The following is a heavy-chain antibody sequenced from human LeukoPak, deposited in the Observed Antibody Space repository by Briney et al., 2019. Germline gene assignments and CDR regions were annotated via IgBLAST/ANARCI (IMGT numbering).Heavy chain of an antibody. D-gene: IGHD6-13*01. CDR3: ARLRWAAGDGYYFDY. Sequence: GESLKISCKGSGYGFTTCWIGWVRQMPGKGLEWMGVINPGNSDTRYSPSFQGQVTISADRSITTAYLQWSSLKASDTAMYYCARLRWAAGDGYYFDYWGQGTPVTVSS. CDR2: INPGNSDT. CDR1: GYGFTTCW. J-gene: IGHJ4*02. V-gene: IGHV5-51*01.